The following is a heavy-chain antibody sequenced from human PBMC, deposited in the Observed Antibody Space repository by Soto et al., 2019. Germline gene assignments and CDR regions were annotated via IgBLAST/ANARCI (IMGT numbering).Heavy chain of an antibody. CDR3: ARLGYCSGGSCYIFDY. D-gene: IGHD2-15*01. J-gene: IGHJ4*02. CDR1: GYSFTIYW. Sequence: GESLKISCDGSGYSFTIYWISLVLQMPGKGLEWMWRIDPSDSYTNYSPSFQGHVTISADKSISTAYLQWSSLKASDTAMYYCARLGYCSGGSCYIFDYWGQGTLVTVSS. CDR2: IDPSDSYT. V-gene: IGHV5-10-1*01.